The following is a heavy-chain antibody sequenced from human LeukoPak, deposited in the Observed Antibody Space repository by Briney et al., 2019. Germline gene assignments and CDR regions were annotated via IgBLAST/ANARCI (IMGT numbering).Heavy chain of an antibody. CDR2: ISGSGGST. CDR1: GFTFSSYA. CDR3: AKDSLSPLGEYYFDY. D-gene: IGHD3-16*01. V-gene: IGHV3-23*01. Sequence: PGGSLRLSCAASGFTFSSYAMSWVRQAPGKGLEWVSAISGSGGSTYYADSVKGRFTISRDNSKNTLYLQMNSLRAEDTAVYYCAKDSLSPLGEYYFDYWGQGTLVTVSS. J-gene: IGHJ4*02.